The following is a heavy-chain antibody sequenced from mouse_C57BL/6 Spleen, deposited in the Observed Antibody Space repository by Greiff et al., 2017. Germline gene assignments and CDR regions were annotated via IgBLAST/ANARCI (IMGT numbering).Heavy chain of an antibody. D-gene: IGHD2-4*01. CDR2: IDPNSGGT. V-gene: IGHV1-72*01. Sequence: QVQLQQPGAELVKPGASVKLSCKASGYTFTSYWMHWVKQRPGRGLEWLGRIDPNSGGTTYNEKFKSKATLTVDKPSSTAYVQLSCLTSEDSAVYYCARERGIYYDYGRVYYFDYWGQGTTLTVSS. CDR3: ARERGIYYDYGRVYYFDY. CDR1: GYTFTSYW. J-gene: IGHJ2*01.